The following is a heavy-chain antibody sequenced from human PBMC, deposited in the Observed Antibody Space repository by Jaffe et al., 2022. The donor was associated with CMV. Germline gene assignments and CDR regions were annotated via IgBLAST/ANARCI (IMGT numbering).Heavy chain of an antibody. CDR1: GYTFTSYG. J-gene: IGHJ6*02. CDR2: ISAYNGNT. D-gene: IGHD2-21*02. Sequence: QVQLVQSGAEVKKPGASVKVSCKASGYTFTSYGISWVRQAPGQGLEWMGWISAYNGNTNYAQKLQGRVTMTTDTSTSTAYMELRSLRSDDTAVYYCARDLTFIVVVTADYYYGMDVWGQGTTVTVSS. CDR3: ARDLTFIVVVTADYYYGMDV. V-gene: IGHV1-18*01.